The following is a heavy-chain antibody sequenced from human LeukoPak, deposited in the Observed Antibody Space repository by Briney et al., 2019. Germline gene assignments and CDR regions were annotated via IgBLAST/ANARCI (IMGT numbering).Heavy chain of an antibody. CDR2: ISGYNGNT. D-gene: IGHD3-9*01. Sequence: ASVKVSCKASGYTFTSYGISWVRQAPGQGLEWMGWISGYNGNTNYAQKLQGRVTMTTDTSTSTAYMELRSLRSDDTAVYYCARDQGPNYDILTGAIIGPDAFDIWGQGTMVTVSS. CDR1: GYTFTSYG. CDR3: ARDQGPNYDILTGAIIGPDAFDI. V-gene: IGHV1-18*01. J-gene: IGHJ3*02.